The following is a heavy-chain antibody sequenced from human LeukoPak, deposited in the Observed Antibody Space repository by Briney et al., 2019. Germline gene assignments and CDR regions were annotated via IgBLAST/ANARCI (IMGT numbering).Heavy chain of an antibody. CDR1: GYTFSGYY. CDR2: INPNSGGT. CDR3: ARDALSSTSLSHPKYYYYYMDV. J-gene: IGHJ6*03. V-gene: IGHV1-2*02. Sequence: ASVKVSCKASGYTFSGYYMHWVRQAPGQGLEWMGWINPNSGGTNYAQKFQGRVTMTRDTSISTAYMELSRLRSDDTAVYYCARDALSSTSLSHPKYYYYYMDVWGKGTTVTVSS. D-gene: IGHD2-2*01.